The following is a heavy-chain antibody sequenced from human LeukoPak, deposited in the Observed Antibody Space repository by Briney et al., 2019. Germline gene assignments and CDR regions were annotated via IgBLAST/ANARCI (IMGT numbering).Heavy chain of an antibody. Sequence: PSETLSLTCTVSGGSISSSSYYWGWIRQPPGKGLERIGSIYYSGSTYYNPSLKSRVTISVDTSKNQFSLKLSSVTAADTAVYYCARGRITIFGVVTKGWFDPWGQGTLVTVSS. D-gene: IGHD3-3*01. V-gene: IGHV4-39*07. CDR1: GGSISSSSYY. J-gene: IGHJ5*02. CDR2: IYYSGST. CDR3: ARGRITIFGVVTKGWFDP.